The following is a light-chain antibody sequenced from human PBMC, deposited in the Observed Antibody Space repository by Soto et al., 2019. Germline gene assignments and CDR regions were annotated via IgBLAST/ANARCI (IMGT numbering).Light chain of an antibody. Sequence: DIKMTQSPSSLSASVGDRVTMTCRASQSIGTFLNWYRQRPGKAPELLIYSASILQTGVPARFSGSATGTDFPLTISSLHLEDVGTYFCQQSYSTPHFTFGPGTKVDLK. CDR1: QSIGTF. CDR2: SAS. CDR3: QQSYSTPHFT. V-gene: IGKV1-39*01. J-gene: IGKJ3*01.